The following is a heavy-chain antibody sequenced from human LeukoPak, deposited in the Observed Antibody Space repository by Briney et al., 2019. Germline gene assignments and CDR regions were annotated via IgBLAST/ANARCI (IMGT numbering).Heavy chain of an antibody. V-gene: IGHV1-2*06. J-gene: IGHJ3*02. CDR1: GYTFTGYY. CDR2: INPNSGGT. D-gene: IGHD3-9*01. Sequence: ASVTVSCKASGYTFTGYYMHWVRQAPGQGLEWMGRINPNSGGTNYAQKFQGRVTMTRDTSISTAYMELSRLRSDDTAVYYCARPYYDILTGYRSYDAFDIWGQGTMVTVSS. CDR3: ARPYYDILTGYRSYDAFDI.